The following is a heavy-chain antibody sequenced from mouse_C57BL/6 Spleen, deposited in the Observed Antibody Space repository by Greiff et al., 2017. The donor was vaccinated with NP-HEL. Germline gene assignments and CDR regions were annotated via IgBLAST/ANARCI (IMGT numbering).Heavy chain of an antibody. V-gene: IGHV5-9-1*02. D-gene: IGHD1-1*01. CDR1: GFTFSSYA. J-gene: IGHJ1*03. CDR3: TRVLITTVVAYWYFDV. CDR2: LSSGGDYI. Sequence: EVKLVESGEGLVKPGGSLKLSCAASGFTFSSYAMSWVRQTPEKRLEWVAYLSSGGDYIYYADTVKGRFTISRDNARNTLYLQMSSLKSEDTAMYYCTRVLITTVVAYWYFDVWGTGTTVTVSS.